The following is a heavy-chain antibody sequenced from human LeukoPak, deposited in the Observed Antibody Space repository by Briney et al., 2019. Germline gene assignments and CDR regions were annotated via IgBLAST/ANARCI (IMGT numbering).Heavy chain of an antibody. CDR2: IKSKTDRGTT. J-gene: IGHJ4*02. CDR1: GFTFSNAW. Sequence: PGGSLRLSCAASGFTFSNAWMSWVRQAPGKGLEWVGRIKSKTDRGTTDYAAPVKGRFTISRDDSKNTLYLQMNSLKTEDTAVYYCTTYSSSLDYWGQGTLVTVSS. CDR3: TTYSSSLDY. D-gene: IGHD6-13*01. V-gene: IGHV3-15*01.